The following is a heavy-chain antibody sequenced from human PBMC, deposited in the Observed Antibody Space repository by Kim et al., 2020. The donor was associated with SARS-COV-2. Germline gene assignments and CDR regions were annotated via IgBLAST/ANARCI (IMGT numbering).Heavy chain of an antibody. Sequence: SETLSLTCAVYGGSFSGYYWSWIRQPPGKGLEWIGEINHSGSTNYNPSLKSRVTISVDTSKNQFSLKLSSVTAADTAVYYCARGGKLGYCSGGSCYIRGYYFDYWGQGTLVTVSS. D-gene: IGHD2-15*01. CDR2: INHSGST. CDR3: ARGGKLGYCSGGSCYIRGYYFDY. CDR1: GGSFSGYY. J-gene: IGHJ4*02. V-gene: IGHV4-34*01.